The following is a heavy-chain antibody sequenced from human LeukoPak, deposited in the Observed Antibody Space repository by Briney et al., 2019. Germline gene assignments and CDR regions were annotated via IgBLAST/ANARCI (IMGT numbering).Heavy chain of an antibody. CDR2: ISGSGGST. D-gene: IGHD6-6*01. CDR1: GFTFSSYA. V-gene: IGHV3-23*01. Sequence: GGSLRLSCAASGFTFSSYAMSWVRQAPGKGLEWVSAISGSGGSTYYADSVKGRFTISRDNSKNTLYLQMSSLRSKDTAVYYCATEVSSSPNYFDYWGQGTLVTVSS. J-gene: IGHJ4*02. CDR3: ATEVSSSPNYFDY.